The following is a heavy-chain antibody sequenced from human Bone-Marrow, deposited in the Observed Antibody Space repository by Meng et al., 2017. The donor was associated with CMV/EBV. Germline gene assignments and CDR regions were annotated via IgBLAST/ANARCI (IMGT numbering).Heavy chain of an antibody. Sequence: GESLKISCAASGFTFSSFDMHWVRQAPGKGLEWVAFIRSDGSYESYADSVKGRFTISRDNSKNTVNLQVNSLRVEDTAVYYCAKGNGPMVRPLDWGQGTLVTFSS. J-gene: IGHJ4*02. CDR3: AKGNGPMVRPLD. V-gene: IGHV3-30*02. CDR1: GFTFSSFD. CDR2: IRSDGSYE. D-gene: IGHD3-10*01.